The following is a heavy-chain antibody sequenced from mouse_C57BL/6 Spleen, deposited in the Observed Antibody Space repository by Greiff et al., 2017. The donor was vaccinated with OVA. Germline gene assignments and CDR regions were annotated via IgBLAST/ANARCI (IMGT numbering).Heavy chain of an antibody. Sequence: EVQLMESGGGLVKPGGSLKLSCAASGFTFSDYGMHWVRQAPEKGLEWVAYISSGSSTIYYADTVKGRFTISRDNAKNTLFLQMTSLRSEDTAMYYCANYYGSSPYAMDYWGQGTSVTVSS. CDR1: GFTFSDYG. CDR2: ISSGSSTI. J-gene: IGHJ4*01. CDR3: ANYYGSSPYAMDY. D-gene: IGHD1-1*01. V-gene: IGHV5-17*01.